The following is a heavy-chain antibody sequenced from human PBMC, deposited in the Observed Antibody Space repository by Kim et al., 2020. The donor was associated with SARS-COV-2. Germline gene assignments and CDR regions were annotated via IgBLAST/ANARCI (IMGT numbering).Heavy chain of an antibody. CDR1: GGTFSSYA. CDR2: IIPIFGTA. J-gene: IGHJ5*02. D-gene: IGHD4-17*01. V-gene: IGHV1-69*13. CDR3: ARVQNGNYGEDWFDP. Sequence: SVKVSCKASGGTFSSYAISWVRQAPGQGLEWMGGIIPIFGTANYAQKFQGRVTITADESTSTAYMELSSLRSEDTAVYYCARVQNGNYGEDWFDPWGQGTLVTVSS.